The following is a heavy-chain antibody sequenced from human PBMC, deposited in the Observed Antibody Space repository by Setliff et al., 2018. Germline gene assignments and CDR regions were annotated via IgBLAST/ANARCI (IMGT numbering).Heavy chain of an antibody. J-gene: IGHJ4*02. CDR3: AKERYFDRFFEN. CDR2: VHASGSP. V-gene: IGHV4-61*02. CDR1: GGSIRSGSFY. Sequence: PSETLSLTRTVSGGSIRSGSFYWSWIRQSAEKGLEWIGRVHASGSPNYNPSFKGRVTISLDTSTNQFSLNLNSVTAADTAVYYCAKERYFDRFFENWGQGTLVTVSS. D-gene: IGHD3-9*01.